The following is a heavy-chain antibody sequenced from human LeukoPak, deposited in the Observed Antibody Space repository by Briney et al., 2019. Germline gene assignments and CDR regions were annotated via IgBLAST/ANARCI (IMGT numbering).Heavy chain of an antibody. CDR1: GFTFSSYS. J-gene: IGHJ4*02. CDR2: ISSSSSYI. V-gene: IGHV3-21*01. CDR3: ATGRSTEGFDY. D-gene: IGHD1-14*01. Sequence: GGCLRLSCAASGFTFSSYSMNWVRQAPGKGLEWVSSISSSSSYIYYADSVKGRFTISRDNAKNSLYLQMNSLRAEDTAVYYCATGRSTEGFDYWGQGTLVTVSS.